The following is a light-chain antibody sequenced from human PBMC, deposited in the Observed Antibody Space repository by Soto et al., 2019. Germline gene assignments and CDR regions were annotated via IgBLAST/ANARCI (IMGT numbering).Light chain of an antibody. Sequence: QSVLTQPASVSGSPGQSITISCTGTSSDVGSYNLVSWYQHHPGKAPKLMIYEVTKRPSGVSDRFSGSKSGNTASLTISGLQAEDEADYYCCSYASSSTYVFGTGTKLTVL. CDR3: CSYASSSTYV. CDR2: EVT. CDR1: SSDVGSYNL. V-gene: IGLV2-23*02. J-gene: IGLJ1*01.